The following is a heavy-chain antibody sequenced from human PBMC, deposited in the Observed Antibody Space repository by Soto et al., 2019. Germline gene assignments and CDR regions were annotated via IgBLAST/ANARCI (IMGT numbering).Heavy chain of an antibody. CDR1: GGAFSGYY. CDR3: ARDKITGLFDY. D-gene: IGHD2-8*02. CDR2: INHSGST. Sequence: QVQLQQWGAGLLKPSETLSLTCAVYGGAFSGYYWTWIRQPPGTGSEWSREINHSGSTNYNPSLKSRVTISVDTTKHQFSPKLTSVTAADTAVYYCARDKITGLFDYWGQGTLVTVSS. V-gene: IGHV4-34*01. J-gene: IGHJ4*02.